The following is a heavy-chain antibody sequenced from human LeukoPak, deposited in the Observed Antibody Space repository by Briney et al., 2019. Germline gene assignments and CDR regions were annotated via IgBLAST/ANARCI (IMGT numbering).Heavy chain of an antibody. CDR2: ISSRGDST. Sequence: PGGSLRLSRAASGFIFSNYAMSWVRQVPRGGLEWVSPISSRGDSTYVADPVKGRFTISRDNSKNSLYLQMNTVRAEDTAVYYCVKGPRPDITVAHTVENWGQGTLVTVSS. J-gene: IGHJ4*02. V-gene: IGHV3-23*01. D-gene: IGHD6-19*01. CDR3: VKGPRPDITVAHTVEN. CDR1: GFIFSNYA.